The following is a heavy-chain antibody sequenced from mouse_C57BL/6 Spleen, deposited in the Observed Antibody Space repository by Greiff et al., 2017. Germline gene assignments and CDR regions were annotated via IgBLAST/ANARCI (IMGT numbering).Heavy chain of an antibody. CDR3: AREGYGSRGDYFDY. D-gene: IGHD1-1*01. CDR1: GYTFTSYW. CDR2: IYPGSGST. Sequence: QVQLQQPGAELVKPGASVKMSCKASGYTFTSYWITWVKQRPGQGLEWIGDIYPGSGSTNYNEKFKSKATLTVDTSSSTAYMQLSSLTSEDSAVYYGAREGYGSRGDYFDYWGQGTTLTVSS. V-gene: IGHV1-55*01. J-gene: IGHJ2*01.